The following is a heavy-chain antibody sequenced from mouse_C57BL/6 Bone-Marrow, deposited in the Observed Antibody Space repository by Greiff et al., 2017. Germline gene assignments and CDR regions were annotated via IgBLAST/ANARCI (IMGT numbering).Heavy chain of an antibody. J-gene: IGHJ2*01. CDR2: IYPGGGYT. D-gene: IGHD1-1*01. CDR3: ARGIGSSYDY. Sequence: VKLQQSGAELVRPGTSVKMSCKASGYTFTNYWIGWAKQRPGHGLEWIGDIYPGGGYTNYNEKFKGKATLTADKSSSTAYMQFSSLTSEDSAIYYCARGIGSSYDYWGQGTTLTVSS. V-gene: IGHV1-63*01. CDR1: GYTFTNYW.